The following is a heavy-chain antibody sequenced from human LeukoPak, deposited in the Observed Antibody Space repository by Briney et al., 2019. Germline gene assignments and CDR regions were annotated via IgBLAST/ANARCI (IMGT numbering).Heavy chain of an antibody. CDR1: GGSISSGGYY. D-gene: IGHD3-16*01. CDR2: IYYSGST. CDR3: ARGGAGPLRD. Sequence: SQTLSLTCTVSGGSISSGGYYWSWIRQHPGKGLEWIGYIYYSGSTYYNPSLKSRVTISVDTSKNHLSLKLNSVTPADTAVYFCARGGAGPLRDWGQGTLVTVSS. J-gene: IGHJ4*02. V-gene: IGHV4-31*03.